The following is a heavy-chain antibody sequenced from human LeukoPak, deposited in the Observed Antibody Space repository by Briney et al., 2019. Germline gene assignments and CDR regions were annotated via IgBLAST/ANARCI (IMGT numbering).Heavy chain of an antibody. V-gene: IGHV4-59*08. D-gene: IGHD1-26*01. CDR2: IYYSGST. CDR1: GGSISSYY. CDR3: ARQRAVWELRQNYYYKDV. J-gene: IGHJ6*03. Sequence: SETLSLTCTVSGGSISSYYWSWIRQPPGKGLEWIGYIYYSGSTNYNPSLKSRVTISVDTSKNQFSLKLSSVTAADTAVYYCARQRAVWELRQNYYYKDVWGKGTTVTVSS.